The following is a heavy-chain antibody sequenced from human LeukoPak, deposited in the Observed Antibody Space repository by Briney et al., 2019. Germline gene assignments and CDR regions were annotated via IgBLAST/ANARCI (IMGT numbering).Heavy chain of an antibody. D-gene: IGHD6-19*01. Sequence: PWGSLRLSSAAYGFTFYDYAMHWDPQAPGKGLEGVSLISGDGGSTYYADSEKGRFTISRDNSKNSLYLQMNSLRTEDTALYYCAKGQNQFLGGWYFHFDYWGQGTLVTVSS. CDR3: AKGQNQFLGGWYFHFDY. CDR2: ISGDGGST. J-gene: IGHJ4*02. CDR1: GFTFYDYA. V-gene: IGHV3-43*02.